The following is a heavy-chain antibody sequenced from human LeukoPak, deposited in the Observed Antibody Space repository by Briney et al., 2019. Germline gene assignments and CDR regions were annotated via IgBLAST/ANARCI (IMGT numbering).Heavy chain of an antibody. J-gene: IGHJ6*03. CDR3: ARDQGPLSWETSGYYLPYYMDV. V-gene: IGHV3-30*04. Sequence: GGSLRLSCAASGFTFGTYAMHWVRQAPGKGLEWVAVISYDESNKYYADSVKDRFTISRDNSKNTLYLQMKSLRPEDTAVYYCARDQGPLSWETSGYYLPYYMDVWGKGITVTVSS. D-gene: IGHD3-22*01. CDR1: GFTFGTYA. CDR2: ISYDESNK.